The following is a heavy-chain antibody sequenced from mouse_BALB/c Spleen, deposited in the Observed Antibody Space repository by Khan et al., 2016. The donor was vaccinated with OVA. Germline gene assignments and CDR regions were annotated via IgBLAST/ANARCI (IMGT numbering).Heavy chain of an antibody. J-gene: IGHJ3*01. CDR2: IDPSTAYT. CDR1: GYTFTTYW. CDR3: ARRVLYGTFAY. D-gene: IGHD2-1*01. V-gene: IGHV1-7*01. Sequence: QVQLQQSGAELAKPGASLKMSCTASGYTFTTYWIHWVKQRPGQGLEWFGYIDPSTAYTEYNQKFKDKATLTADKSSSTAYMQLTNLTSEDSAVYYSARRVLYGTFAYWGQATFVTVS.